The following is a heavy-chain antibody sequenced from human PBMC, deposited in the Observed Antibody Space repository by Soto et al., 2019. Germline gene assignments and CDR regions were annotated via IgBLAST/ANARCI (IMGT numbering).Heavy chain of an antibody. CDR2: IYSGGST. V-gene: IGHV3-53*01. CDR1: GFTVSSNY. CDR3: ARRAYDSSGKGAFDI. J-gene: IGHJ3*02. D-gene: IGHD3-22*01. Sequence: GGSLRLSCAASGFTVSSNYMSLVRQAPGKGLEWVSVIYSGGSTYYADSVKGRFTISRDNSKDTLYLQMNSLRAEDTAVYYCARRAYDSSGKGAFDIWGKGTMVTVS.